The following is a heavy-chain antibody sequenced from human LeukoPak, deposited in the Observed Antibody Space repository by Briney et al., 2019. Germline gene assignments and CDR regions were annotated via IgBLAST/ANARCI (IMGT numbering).Heavy chain of an antibody. CDR1: GLTLSNSW. Sequence: QTGRCLRPSRAASGLTLSNSWMVWVRQGPGKGLVWVSDVNNDGSRTSYADSVKGRFTISRDGAKNTLFLQMNSLRAEDTAVYYCARGGLPGGFDYWGQGTLVTVSS. V-gene: IGHV3-74*01. D-gene: IGHD7-27*01. J-gene: IGHJ4*02. CDR3: ARGGLPGGFDY. CDR2: VNNDGSRT.